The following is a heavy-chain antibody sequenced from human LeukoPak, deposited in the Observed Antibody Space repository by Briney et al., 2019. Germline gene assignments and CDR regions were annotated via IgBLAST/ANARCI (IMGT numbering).Heavy chain of an antibody. CDR2: IYSGGST. Sequence: GGSLRLSCAASGFTVSSNYMSWVRQAPGKGLEWVSVIYSGGSTYYADSVRGRFTISRDNSKNTLYLQMNSLRAEDTAVYYCARERRGTNYDILTGYLGQDAFDIWGQGTMVTVSS. V-gene: IGHV3-53*01. J-gene: IGHJ3*02. CDR3: ARERRGTNYDILTGYLGQDAFDI. D-gene: IGHD3-9*01. CDR1: GFTVSSNY.